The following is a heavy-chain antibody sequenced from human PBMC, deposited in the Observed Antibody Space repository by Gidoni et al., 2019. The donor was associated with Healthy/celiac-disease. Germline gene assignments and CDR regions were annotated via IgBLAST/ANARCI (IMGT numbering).Heavy chain of an antibody. J-gene: IGHJ4*02. V-gene: IGHV3-9*01. D-gene: IGHD2-2*02. CDR3: ANWLCSSTSCYTPH. CDR2: ISWNSGSI. Sequence: EVQLVESGGGLVQPGRSLRLSCAASGFTFDDYAMHWVRRAPGKGLEWVSGISWNSGSIGYADSVKGRFTISRDNAKNSLYLQMNSLRAEDTALYYCANWLCSSTSCYTPHWGQGTLVTVSS. CDR1: GFTFDDYA.